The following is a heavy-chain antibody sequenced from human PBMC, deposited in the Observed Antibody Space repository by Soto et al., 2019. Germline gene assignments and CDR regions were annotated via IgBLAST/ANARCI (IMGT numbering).Heavy chain of an antibody. V-gene: IGHV1-8*01. D-gene: IGHD5-12*01. J-gene: IGHJ6*02. CDR1: GYTFNTYD. CDR2: MNPKRGNT. CDR3: ARGTAMIRVGMGV. Sequence: QVQLVQSGAEVKKPGASVKVSCKASGYTFNTYDIKWVRQAAGQGLEWLGWMNPKRGNTEYVQKFPGRVTMTRNSSTSTAYIEVTNLTSDDTAVYYCARGTAMIRVGMGVWGQGTTVTVSS.